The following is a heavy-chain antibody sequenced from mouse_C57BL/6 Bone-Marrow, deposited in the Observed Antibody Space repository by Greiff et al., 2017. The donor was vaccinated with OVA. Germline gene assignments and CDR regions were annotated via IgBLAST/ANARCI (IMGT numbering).Heavy chain of an antibody. V-gene: IGHV5-9*01. J-gene: IGHJ3*01. Sequence: EVMLVESGGGLVKPGGSLKLSCAASGFTFSSYTMSWVRQTPEKRLEWVATISGGGGNTYYPDSVKGRFTISRDNAKNTLYPQMSSLRSEDTALYYCARHGSAWFAYWGQGTLVTVSA. CDR1: GFTFSSYT. CDR2: ISGGGGNT. CDR3: ARHGSAWFAY. D-gene: IGHD2-2*01.